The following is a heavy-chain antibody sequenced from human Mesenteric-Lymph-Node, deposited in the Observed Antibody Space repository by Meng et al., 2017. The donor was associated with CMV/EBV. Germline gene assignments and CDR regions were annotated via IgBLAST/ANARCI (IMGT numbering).Heavy chain of an antibody. D-gene: IGHD5-18*01. CDR1: SYSISSGYY. V-gene: IGHV4-38-2*02. CDR3: ARGGGDSYGVFDY. J-gene: IGHJ4*02. CDR2: IYHSGST. Sequence: SETLSLTCTVSSYSISSGYYWGWIRQPPGKGLEWIGSIYHSGSTYYNPSLKSRVTISVDTSKNQFSLKLSSVTAADTSVYYCARGGGDSYGVFDYWGQGTLVTVSS.